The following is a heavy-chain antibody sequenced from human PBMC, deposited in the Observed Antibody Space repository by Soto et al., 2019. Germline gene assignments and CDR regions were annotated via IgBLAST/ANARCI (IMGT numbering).Heavy chain of an antibody. D-gene: IGHD4-4*01. CDR1: GYTFTSCG. J-gene: IGHJ6*02. Sequence: ASVKGSWKGSGYTFTSCGIRWGRQAPEQGLEWMGWISAYNGNTNYAQKLQGRVTMTTDTSTSTAYMELRILRSDDTAVYYCARADSNYDDYYYGMDVWGQGTTVTVSS. CDR3: ARADSNYDDYYYGMDV. V-gene: IGHV1-18*04. CDR2: ISAYNGNT.